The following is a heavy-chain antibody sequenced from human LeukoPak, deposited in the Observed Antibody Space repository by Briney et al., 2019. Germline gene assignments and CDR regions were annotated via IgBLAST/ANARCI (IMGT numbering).Heavy chain of an antibody. V-gene: IGHV3-15*01. D-gene: IGHD3-22*01. J-gene: IGHJ4*02. CDR1: GFTFSNAW. CDR2: IKSKTDGGTT. Sequence: GGSLRLSCVVSGFTFSNAWMSWVRQAPGKGLEWVGRIKSKTDGGTTDYAAPVKGRFTISRDDSKNTLYLQMNSLKTDDTAVYYCTTITNYYDSSGWPDYWGQGTLVTVSS. CDR3: TTITNYYDSSGWPDY.